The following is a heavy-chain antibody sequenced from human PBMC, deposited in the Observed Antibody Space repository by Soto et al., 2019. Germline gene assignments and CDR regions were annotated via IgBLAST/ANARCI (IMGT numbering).Heavy chain of an antibody. CDR3: ARDTYNYGVVFGMDV. V-gene: IGHV3-11*01. D-gene: IGHD5-18*01. Sequence: QVQLVESGGGLVKPGGSLRLSCAASGFTFSDYYMSWIRQAPGKGLECVSYISSRGSTIYYADSVKGRFTISRDNAKISLYLQVNSLRAEDTAVYYCARDTYNYGVVFGMDVWGQGTTVTVSS. J-gene: IGHJ6*02. CDR2: ISSRGSTI. CDR1: GFTFSDYY.